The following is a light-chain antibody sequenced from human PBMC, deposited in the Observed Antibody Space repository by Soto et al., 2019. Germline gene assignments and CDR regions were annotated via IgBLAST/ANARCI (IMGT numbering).Light chain of an antibody. CDR2: GAS. CDR3: QQYGNSPST. J-gene: IGKJ1*01. CDR1: QSVSSNY. V-gene: IGKV3-20*01. Sequence: EIVLTQSPGTLSLSPGERATLSCRASQSVSSNYITWYQQKPGQAPRRLIFGASSRATGIPDRFSGSGSGTDFTLTISRLEPEDFAVYYCQQYGNSPSTFGQGPRWISN.